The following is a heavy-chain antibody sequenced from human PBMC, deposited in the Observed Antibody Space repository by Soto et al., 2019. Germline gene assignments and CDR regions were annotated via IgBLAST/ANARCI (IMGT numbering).Heavy chain of an antibody. Sequence: QVQLVQSGAEVKKPGASVKVSCKASGYTFTSYAMHWVRQAPGQRLEWMGWINAGNGNTKYSQKFQGRVTITRDTSASTADMELSSLRSEDTAVYYCASGVPYDILTGPADYWGQGTLVTVSS. D-gene: IGHD3-9*01. CDR1: GYTFTSYA. CDR2: INAGNGNT. V-gene: IGHV1-3*01. CDR3: ASGVPYDILTGPADY. J-gene: IGHJ4*02.